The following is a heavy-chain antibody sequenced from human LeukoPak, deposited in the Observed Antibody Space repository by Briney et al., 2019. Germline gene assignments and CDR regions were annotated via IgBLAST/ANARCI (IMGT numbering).Heavy chain of an antibody. V-gene: IGHV1-69*13. J-gene: IGHJ4*02. CDR3: ARAKYYYDSSGYYPSDYFDY. Sequence: ASVKVYCKASGGTFSSYAISWVRQAPGQGLEWMGGIIPIFGTANYAQKFQGRVTITADESTSTAYMELSSLGSEDTAVYYCARAKYYYDSSGYYPSDYFDYWGQGTLVTVSS. CDR2: IIPIFGTA. CDR1: GGTFSSYA. D-gene: IGHD3-22*01.